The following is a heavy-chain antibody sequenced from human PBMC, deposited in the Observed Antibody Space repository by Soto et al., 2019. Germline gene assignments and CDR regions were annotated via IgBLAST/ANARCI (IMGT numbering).Heavy chain of an antibody. D-gene: IGHD2-2*02. CDR3: ARFKEPASPGSCSSPSCNMFDY. Sequence: SETLSLTCTVSGGSISSYYWSWIRQPPGKGLEWIGNIYYSGSTNYNPSFKSRVTISVDTSKNQFSLKLSSGPAADTAVYDCARFKEPASPGSCSSPSCNMFDYWGQGTLVTVSS. V-gene: IGHV4-59*01. CDR2: IYYSGST. J-gene: IGHJ4*02. CDR1: GGSISSYY.